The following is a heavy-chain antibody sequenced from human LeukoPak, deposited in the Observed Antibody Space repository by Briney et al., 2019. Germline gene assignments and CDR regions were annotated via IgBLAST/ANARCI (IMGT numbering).Heavy chain of an antibody. D-gene: IGHD6-13*01. CDR1: GGSFSGYY. J-gene: IGHJ6*03. CDR2: INHSGSI. CDR3: ARGRGSSWYPTYYMDV. V-gene: IGHV4-34*01. Sequence: SETLSLTCAVFGGSFSGYYWSWIRQPPGKGLEWIGEINHSGSINYNSSLKSRVTISVDTSKNQFSLKLSSVTAADTAVYYCARGRGSSWYPTYYMDVWGKGTTVTISS.